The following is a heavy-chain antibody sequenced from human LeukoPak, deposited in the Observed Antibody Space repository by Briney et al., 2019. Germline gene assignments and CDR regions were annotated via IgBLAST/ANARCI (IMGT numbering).Heavy chain of an antibody. D-gene: IGHD6-13*01. Sequence: SETLSLTCTVSGGSISSYHWSWIRQPPGKGLEWIGYIYYSGSTNYNPSLKSRVTISVDTSKNQFSLKLSSVTAADTAVYYCARGRIAAAGTGPYYYGMDVWGQGTTVTVSS. CDR2: IYYSGST. J-gene: IGHJ6*02. V-gene: IGHV4-59*01. CDR3: ARGRIAAAGTGPYYYGMDV. CDR1: GGSISSYH.